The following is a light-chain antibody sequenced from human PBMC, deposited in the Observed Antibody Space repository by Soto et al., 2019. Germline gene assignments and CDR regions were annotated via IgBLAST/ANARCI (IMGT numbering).Light chain of an antibody. CDR3: QQSYSTPWT. V-gene: IGKV1-39*01. CDR1: QSISSY. Sequence: DIQMTQSPSSLSASVGARVTITCRASQSISSYLNWYQQKPGKAPKLPIYAASSLQSGVPSRFSGSGSGTDFTLTISSLQPEDFATYYCQQSYSTPWTFGQGTKV. J-gene: IGKJ1*01. CDR2: AAS.